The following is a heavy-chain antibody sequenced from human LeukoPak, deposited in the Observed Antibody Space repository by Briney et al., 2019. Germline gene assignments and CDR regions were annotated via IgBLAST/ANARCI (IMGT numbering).Heavy chain of an antibody. Sequence: PGGSLRLSCAASGFTFSDYYMSWIRQAPGKGLEWVSYISSSGSTIYYADSVKGRFTISRDNAKNSLYLQMNSLRAEDTAVYYCARDVRWYFGWDYFDYWGQGTLVTVSS. CDR3: ARDVRWYFGWDYFDY. CDR2: ISSSGSTI. CDR1: GFTFSDYY. J-gene: IGHJ4*02. V-gene: IGHV3-11*01. D-gene: IGHD6-13*01.